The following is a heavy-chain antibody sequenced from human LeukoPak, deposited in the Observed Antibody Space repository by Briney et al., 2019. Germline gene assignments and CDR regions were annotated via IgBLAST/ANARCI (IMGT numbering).Heavy chain of an antibody. Sequence: VASAKVSCKASGYTFTGYYMHWVRQAPGQGLEWMGWINPNSGGTNYAQKFQGWVTMTRDTSISTAYMELSRLRSDDTAVYYCARDTLLLWFGEGPEYYYYYYGMDVWGQGTTVTVSS. CDR1: GYTFTGYY. CDR2: INPNSGGT. D-gene: IGHD3-10*01. CDR3: ARDTLLLWFGEGPEYYYYYYGMDV. V-gene: IGHV1-2*04. J-gene: IGHJ6*02.